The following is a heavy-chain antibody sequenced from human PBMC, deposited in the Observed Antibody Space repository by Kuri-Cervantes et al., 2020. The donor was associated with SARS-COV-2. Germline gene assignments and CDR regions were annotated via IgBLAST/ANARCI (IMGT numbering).Heavy chain of an antibody. D-gene: IGHD2-2*02. Sequence: SVTLCLTCTVSGGSISSSSYYWGWIRQPPGKGLEWIGSIYYSGSTYYNPSLKSRVTISVDTSKNQFSLKLSSVTAADTAVYYCARGAYCSSTSCYNENYFDYWGQGTLVTVSS. CDR2: IYYSGST. CDR3: ARGAYCSSTSCYNENYFDY. CDR1: GGSISSSSYY. J-gene: IGHJ4*02. V-gene: IGHV4-39*07.